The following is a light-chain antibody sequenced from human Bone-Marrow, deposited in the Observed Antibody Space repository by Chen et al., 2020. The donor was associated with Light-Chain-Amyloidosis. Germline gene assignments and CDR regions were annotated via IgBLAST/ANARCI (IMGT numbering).Light chain of an antibody. CDR3: QQSNSFQYT. V-gene: IGKV1D-12*01. CDR1: QGISNW. CDR2: AAS. J-gene: IGKJ2*01. Sequence: DIQMTQSPSSLSASVGDRVTITCRASQGISNWLVWYQQKPGKAPKLLIYAASTLQSGVPSRFSGSGAGTDCTLTISSLQSEDFATYYCQQSNSFQYTYGQGTTLEIK.